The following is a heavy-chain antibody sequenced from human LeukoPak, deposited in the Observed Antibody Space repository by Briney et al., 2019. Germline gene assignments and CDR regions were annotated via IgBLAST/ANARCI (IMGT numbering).Heavy chain of an antibody. V-gene: IGHV1-2*02. Sequence: ASVKVSCKASGYTFTGYYMHWVRQAPGQGLEWMGWINPNSDGTNYAQKFQGRVTMTRDTSISTAYMELSRLRSDDTAVYYCARDFVDIGYDYWGQGTLVTVSS. CDR3: ARDFVDIGYDY. CDR2: INPNSDGT. D-gene: IGHD5-12*01. J-gene: IGHJ4*02. CDR1: GYTFTGYY.